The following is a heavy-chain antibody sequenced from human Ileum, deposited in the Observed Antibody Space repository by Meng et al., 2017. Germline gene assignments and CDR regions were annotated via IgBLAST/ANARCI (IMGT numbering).Heavy chain of an antibody. V-gene: IGHV4-39*07. CDR2: MSYDGTT. CDR1: GDSITRSRYY. Sequence: ESLKISCTVSGDSITRSRYYWGWVRQPPGKGLEWIGSMSYDGTTYFNPSLQSRVTISIDTSKKQLSLKLSSVTAADSALYYCARDHGGINWFYYWGQGTLVTVSS. CDR3: ARDHGGINWFYY. J-gene: IGHJ5*01. D-gene: IGHD4-23*01.